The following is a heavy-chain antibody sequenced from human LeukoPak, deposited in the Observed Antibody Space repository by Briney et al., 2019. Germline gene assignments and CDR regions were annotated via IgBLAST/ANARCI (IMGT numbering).Heavy chain of an antibody. V-gene: IGHV4-30-4*01. J-gene: IGHJ4*02. CDR3: AREAQQLEPYFDY. D-gene: IGHD6-6*01. CDR2: IFYSGST. CDR1: GGSISSGDYY. Sequence: PSETLSLTCTVSGGSISSGDYYWTWIRQPPGKGLEWIGFIFYSGSTYYNPSLQSRVTISLDTSKNQFSLKLTSVTAADTAVYYCAREAQQLEPYFDYWGQGTLVTVSS.